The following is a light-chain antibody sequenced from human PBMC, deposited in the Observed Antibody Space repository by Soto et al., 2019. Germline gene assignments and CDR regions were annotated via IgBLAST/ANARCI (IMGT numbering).Light chain of an antibody. J-gene: IGKJ5*01. CDR2: AAS. CDR1: QGIRNF. Sequence: DIQMTQSPSSLSASVGDRVTITCRASQGIRNFLAWYQQKPGKVPKVLIYAASTLQSGVPSRFSGSGYGTEFVLTISSLQPEDVATYFCQEYRGALITFGPGTRLDIK. CDR3: QEYRGALIT. V-gene: IGKV1-27*01.